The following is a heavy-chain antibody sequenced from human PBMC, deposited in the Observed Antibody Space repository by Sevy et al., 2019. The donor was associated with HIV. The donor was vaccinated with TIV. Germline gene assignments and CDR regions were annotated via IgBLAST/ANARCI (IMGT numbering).Heavy chain of an antibody. Sequence: GGSLRLSCAASGFTFINYAMYWVRQTPGKGPEWVSVISDSGGNTYYADSVKGRFTISRDNSENTLYLQMNSLRAGDTAVYYCAKAGGSTGGSFDDWGQGTLVTVSS. D-gene: IGHD7-27*01. CDR2: ISDSGGNT. CDR3: AKAGGSTGGSFDD. J-gene: IGHJ4*02. CDR1: GFTFINYA. V-gene: IGHV3-23*01.